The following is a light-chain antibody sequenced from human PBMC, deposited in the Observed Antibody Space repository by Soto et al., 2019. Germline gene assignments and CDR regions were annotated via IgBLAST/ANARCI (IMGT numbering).Light chain of an antibody. CDR3: SSYKSTTTRV. CDR2: EVS. V-gene: IGLV2-14*03. CDR1: SSDVGGYNY. J-gene: IGLJ1*01. Sequence: QSVLTQPASVSGSPGQSITISCTGTSSDVGGYNYVSWYRQHPGKGPKLMIYEVSNRPSGVSNRFSGSKSGNTATLTISGLQDEEEADYYCSSYKSTTTRVFGTGTKVTV.